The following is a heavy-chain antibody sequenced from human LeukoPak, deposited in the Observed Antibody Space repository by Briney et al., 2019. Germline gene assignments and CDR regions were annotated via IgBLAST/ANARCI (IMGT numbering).Heavy chain of an antibody. Sequence: PSETLSLTCTVSGGSISSGSYYWPWIRQHPAKGLEWIGYMYYSGTTYYNPSLKSRVTISVDTSKNQFSLKLSSVTAADTAVYYCARGSLAAAGTSNVYYYYYGMNVWGQGTTVTVSS. CDR2: MYYSGTT. CDR3: ARGSLAAAGTSNVYYYYYGMNV. D-gene: IGHD6-13*01. V-gene: IGHV4-31*03. J-gene: IGHJ6*02. CDR1: GGSISSGSYY.